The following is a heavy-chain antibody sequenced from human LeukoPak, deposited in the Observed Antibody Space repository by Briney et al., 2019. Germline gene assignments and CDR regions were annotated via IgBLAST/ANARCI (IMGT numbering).Heavy chain of an antibody. D-gene: IGHD1-26*01. CDR3: ARGFRWDDYCFDY. CDR1: GGTFSSYA. J-gene: IGHJ4*02. Sequence: SVKVSCTASGGTFSSYAISWVRQAPGQGLEWMGGIIPIFGTANYAQKFQGRVTITADESTSTAYMELSSLRSEDTAVYYCARGFRWDDYCFDYWGQGTLVTVSS. V-gene: IGHV1-69*13. CDR2: IIPIFGTA.